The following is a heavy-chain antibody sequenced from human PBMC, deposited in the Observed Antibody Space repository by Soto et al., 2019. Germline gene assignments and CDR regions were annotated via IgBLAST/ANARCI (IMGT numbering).Heavy chain of an antibody. CDR3: ARDPSDYDSSGYYLNYFDY. Sequence: APVKVSCKASGYTNTRYLMHWLRKENGQGLEWMGIINPSGGSTSYAQKFQGRVTMTRDTSTSTVYMELSSLRSEDTAVYYCARDPSDYDSSGYYLNYFDYWGQGTLVTVSS. V-gene: IGHV1-46*01. J-gene: IGHJ4*02. CDR1: GYTNTRYL. D-gene: IGHD3-22*01. CDR2: INPSGGST.